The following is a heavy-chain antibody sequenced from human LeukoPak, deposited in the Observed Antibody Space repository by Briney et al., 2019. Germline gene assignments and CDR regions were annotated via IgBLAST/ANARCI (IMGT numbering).Heavy chain of an antibody. V-gene: IGHV1-18*01. Sequence: GASVKVSCKASGYTFTTYGITWVRQAPGQGLEWIGWISAYNGNTNYAQKLQGRVTMTTDTSTTTAYMELRSLTSDDTAVYYCARNYYDSNGPPPYWGQGTLVTVSS. D-gene: IGHD3-22*01. CDR2: ISAYNGNT. J-gene: IGHJ4*02. CDR3: ARNYYDSNGPPPY. CDR1: GYTFTTYG.